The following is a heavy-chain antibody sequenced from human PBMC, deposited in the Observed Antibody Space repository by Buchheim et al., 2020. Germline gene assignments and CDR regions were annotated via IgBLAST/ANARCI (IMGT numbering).Heavy chain of an antibody. D-gene: IGHD2-2*01. CDR2: INHSGST. J-gene: IGHJ5*02. V-gene: IGHV4-34*01. CDR1: GGSFSGYY. Sequence: QVQLQQWGAGLLKPSETLSLTCAVYGGSFSGYYWSWIRQPPGKGLEWIGEINHSGSTNYNPSLQSRVTISVDTSKNQFSLKLSSVTAAETAVYYCARGSYIVVVPAQQVKGRFDPWGQGTL. CDR3: ARGSYIVVVPAQQVKGRFDP.